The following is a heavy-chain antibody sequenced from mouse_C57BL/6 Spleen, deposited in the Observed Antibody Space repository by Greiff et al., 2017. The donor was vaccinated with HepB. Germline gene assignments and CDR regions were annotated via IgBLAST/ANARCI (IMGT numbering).Heavy chain of an antibody. CDR1: GFTFTDYY. Sequence: EVQLVESGGGLVQPGGSLSLSCAASGFTFTDYYMSWVRQPPGKALEWLGFIRNKANGYTTEYSASVKGRFTISRDNSQSILYLQMNALRAEDSATYYCARWGYSNYVQYYYAMDYWGQGTSVTVSS. CDR3: ARWGYSNYVQYYYAMDY. CDR2: IRNKANGYTT. D-gene: IGHD2-5*01. J-gene: IGHJ4*01. V-gene: IGHV7-3*01.